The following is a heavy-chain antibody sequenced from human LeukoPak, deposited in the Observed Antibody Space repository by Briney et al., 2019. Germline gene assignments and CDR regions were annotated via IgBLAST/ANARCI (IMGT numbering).Heavy chain of an antibody. V-gene: IGHV4-30-4*01. CDR1: DYY. CDR3: ARDYHDFWSGYYSDAFDI. CDR2: IYYSGST. Sequence: DYYMTWIRQPPGKGLEWIWYIYYSGSTYYNPSLKSRVTISVDTSKNQFSLKLSSVTAADTAVYYCARDYHDFWSGYYSDAFDIWGQGTMVTVSS. J-gene: IGHJ3*02. D-gene: IGHD3-3*01.